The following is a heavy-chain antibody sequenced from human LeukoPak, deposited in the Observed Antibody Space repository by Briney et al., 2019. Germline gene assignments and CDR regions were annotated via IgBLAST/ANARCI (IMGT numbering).Heavy chain of an antibody. CDR2: SSSDSNYI. CDR3: ARDERRCSADTCYPFDY. Sequence: GGSLRLSCAASGFTFSHYAMNWVRQAPGKGLEWDSSSSSDSNYIYYADSVKGRFTISRDNAKNSLYLQMNSLRAEDTAVYYCARDERRCSADTCYPFDYWGQGTLVTVSS. J-gene: IGHJ4*02. V-gene: IGHV3-21*01. D-gene: IGHD2-15*01. CDR1: GFTFSHYA.